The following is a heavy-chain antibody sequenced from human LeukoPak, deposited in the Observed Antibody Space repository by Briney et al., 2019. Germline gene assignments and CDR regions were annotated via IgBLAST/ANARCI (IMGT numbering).Heavy chain of an antibody. Sequence: GGSLRLSCAASGFTFSSYSMNWVRQAPGKGLEWVSYISSSSSTIYYADSVKGRFTISRDNAKYSLYLQMNSLRAEDTAVYYCARGRLLWFGELNAGLDYWGQGTLVTVSS. CDR3: ARGRLLWFGELNAGLDY. J-gene: IGHJ4*02. CDR1: GFTFSSYS. V-gene: IGHV3-48*01. D-gene: IGHD3-10*01. CDR2: ISSSSSTI.